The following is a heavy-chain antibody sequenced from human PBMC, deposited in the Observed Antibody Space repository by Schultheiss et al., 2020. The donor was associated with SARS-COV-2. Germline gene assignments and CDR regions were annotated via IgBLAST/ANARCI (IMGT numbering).Heavy chain of an antibody. V-gene: IGHV4-39*07. CDR2: IYTSGST. D-gene: IGHD2-8*02. CDR1: GGSISSGGYY. Sequence: SETLSLTCTVSGGSISSGGYYWSWIRQPPGKGLEWIGSIYTSGSTYYNPSLKSRVTISVDTSKNQFSLQLNSVTPEDTAVYYCARTGGARYYGMDVWGQGTTVTVSS. J-gene: IGHJ6*02. CDR3: ARTGGARYYGMDV.